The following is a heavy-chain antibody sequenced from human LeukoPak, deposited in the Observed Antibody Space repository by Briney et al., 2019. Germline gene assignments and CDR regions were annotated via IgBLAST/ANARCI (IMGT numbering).Heavy chain of an antibody. CDR3: ARTSRHFYGSGTNLTPWPAGMDV. Sequence: SETLSLTCTVSGYSMSSGYLWGWIRQPPGKGLEWIGSIYHSGSASYNPSLKSRVTLSVDTSKNQFSLKLSSVTAADTAVYYCARTSRHFYGSGTNLTPWPAGMDVWGQGTTVTVSS. CDR1: GYSMSSGYL. D-gene: IGHD3-10*01. V-gene: IGHV4-38-2*02. CDR2: IYHSGSA. J-gene: IGHJ6*02.